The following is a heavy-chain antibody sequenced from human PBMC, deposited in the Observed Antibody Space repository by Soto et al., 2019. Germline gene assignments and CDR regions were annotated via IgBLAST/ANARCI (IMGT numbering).Heavy chain of an antibody. Sequence: SETLSLTCAVYGGSFRGYYWSLIRQPPGKGLEWIGEINHSGSTNYNPSLKSRVTISVDTSKNQFSLKLSSVTAADTAVYYCARTDIAAAASDYWGQGTLVTVSS. CDR2: INHSGST. J-gene: IGHJ4*02. CDR1: GGSFRGYY. V-gene: IGHV4-34*01. D-gene: IGHD6-13*01. CDR3: ARTDIAAAASDY.